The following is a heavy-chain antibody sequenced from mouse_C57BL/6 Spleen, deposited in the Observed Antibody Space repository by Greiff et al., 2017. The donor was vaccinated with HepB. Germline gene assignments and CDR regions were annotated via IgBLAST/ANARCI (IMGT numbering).Heavy chain of an antibody. CDR2: IYPGDGDT. CDR1: GYAFSSSW. D-gene: IGHD1-1*01. V-gene: IGHV1-82*01. CDR3: ARSYYGSSPDY. Sequence: QVQLKQSGPELVKPGASVKISCKASGYAFSSSWMNWVKQRPGKGLEWIGRIYPGDGDTNYNGKFKGKATLTADKSSSTAYMQLSSLTSEDSAVYFCARSYYGSSPDYWGQGTTLTVSS. J-gene: IGHJ2*01.